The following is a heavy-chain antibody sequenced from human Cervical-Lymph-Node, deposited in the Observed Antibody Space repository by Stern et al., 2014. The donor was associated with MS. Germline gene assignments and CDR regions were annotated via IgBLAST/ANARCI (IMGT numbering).Heavy chain of an antibody. Sequence: VQLVESGGGVVQPGRSLRLSCAASGFTFSSYGMHWVRQAPGKGLEWVAGIWYDGSNKNYADSVKGRFTISRDNSKNTLYLQMNSLRAEDTAVYYCARSSSPSPYYYYGMDVWGQGTTVTVSS. CDR1: GFTFSSYG. V-gene: IGHV3-33*01. J-gene: IGHJ6*02. CDR2: IWYDGSNK. CDR3: ARSSSPSPYYYYGMDV. D-gene: IGHD6-13*01.